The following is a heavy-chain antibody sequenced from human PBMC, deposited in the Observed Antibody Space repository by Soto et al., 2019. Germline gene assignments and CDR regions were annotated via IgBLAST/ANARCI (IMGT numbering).Heavy chain of an antibody. CDR3: ARDGEGNWNYYYYGMDV. CDR2: IYTSGST. Sequence: SCTVSGGSISSYYWSWIRQPAGKGLEWIGRIYTSGSTNYNPSLKSRVTMSVDTSKNQFSLKLSSVTAADTAVYYCARDGEGNWNYYYYGMDVWGQGTTVTVSS. J-gene: IGHJ6*02. V-gene: IGHV4-4*07. CDR1: GGSISSYY. D-gene: IGHD1-1*01.